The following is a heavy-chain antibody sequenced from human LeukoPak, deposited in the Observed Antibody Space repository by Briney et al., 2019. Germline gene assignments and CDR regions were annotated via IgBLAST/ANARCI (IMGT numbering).Heavy chain of an antibody. Sequence: GESLKISCQGSGYSFTSYWISWVRQMPGKGLEWMGRIDPSDSYTNYSPSFQGHVTISADKSISTAYLQWSSLKASDTAMYYCARLNRYYYDSSGYHLDYWGQGTLVTVSS. CDR2: IDPSDSYT. CDR1: GYSFTSYW. V-gene: IGHV5-10-1*01. J-gene: IGHJ4*02. D-gene: IGHD3-22*01. CDR3: ARLNRYYYDSSGYHLDY.